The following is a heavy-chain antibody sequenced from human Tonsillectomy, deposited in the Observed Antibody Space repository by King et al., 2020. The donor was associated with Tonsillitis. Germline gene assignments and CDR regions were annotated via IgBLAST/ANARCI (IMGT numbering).Heavy chain of an antibody. CDR1: GGSISSGGYY. J-gene: IGHJ4*02. CDR3: ARGDPLPPIFGAGMFDY. CDR2: IYYSGST. D-gene: IGHD3-3*01. Sequence: VQLQESGPGLVKPSQTLSLTCTVSGGSISSGGYYWSWIRQHPGKGLEWIGYIYYSGSTYYNPSLKSRVTISVDTPKNQFSLKLSSVTAADTAVYYCARGDPLPPIFGAGMFDYWGQGTLVTVSS. V-gene: IGHV4-31*03.